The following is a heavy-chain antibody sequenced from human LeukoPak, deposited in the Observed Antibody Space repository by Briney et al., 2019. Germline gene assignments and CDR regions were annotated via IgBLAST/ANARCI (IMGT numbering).Heavy chain of an antibody. V-gene: IGHV4-30-4*01. Sequence: SETLSLTCTVSGGSISSGDYYWSWVRQPPGKGLEWIGYIYYSGSTYYNPSLKSRVTISLDTSKNQFSLKLTSVTAADTAVYFRARVRRGAFDIWGQGTMVTVSS. CDR1: GGSISSGDYY. CDR3: ARVRRGAFDI. J-gene: IGHJ3*02. CDR2: IYYSGST.